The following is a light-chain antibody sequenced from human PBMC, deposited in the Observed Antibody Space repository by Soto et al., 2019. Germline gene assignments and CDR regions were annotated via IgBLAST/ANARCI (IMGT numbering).Light chain of an antibody. J-gene: IGLJ2*01. V-gene: IGLV1-40*01. CDR2: GNN. CDR3: QSYDSSLRGLV. CDR1: SSNIGAGYD. Sequence: QAVVTQPPSVSGAPGQRVTISCTGSSSNIGAGYDVHWYQQLPGTAPKLLMYGNNIRPSGVPDRFSDSKSGTSASLAITGIQAEDEAAYFCQSYDSSLRGLVFGGGTKLTVL.